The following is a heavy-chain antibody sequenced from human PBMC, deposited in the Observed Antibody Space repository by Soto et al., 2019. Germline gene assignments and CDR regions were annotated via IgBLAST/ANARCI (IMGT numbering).Heavy chain of an antibody. J-gene: IGHJ4*02. CDR2: ISYDGSNK. CDR3: AILMGGLRGAPYFDY. D-gene: IGHD5-12*01. CDR1: GFTFSSYA. V-gene: IGHV3-30-3*01. Sequence: PGGSLRLSCAASGFTFSSYAMHWARQAPGKGLEWVAVISYDGSNKYYADSVKGRFTISRDNSKNTLYLQMNSLRAEDTAVYYCAILMGGLRGAPYFDYWGQGTLVTVS.